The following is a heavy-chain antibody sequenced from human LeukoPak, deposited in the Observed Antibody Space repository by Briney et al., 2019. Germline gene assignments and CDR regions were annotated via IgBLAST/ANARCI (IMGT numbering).Heavy chain of an antibody. D-gene: IGHD2-15*01. Sequence: GGSLRLSCAASGFTFSTYIISWVRQAPGKGLEWVSAISGCGDNIYYTDSVKGRFTVSRDNAKNTLSLQMNSLRAEDTAVYYCASVNVPATPYWGQGTLVTVSS. CDR3: ASVNVPATPY. V-gene: IGHV3-23*01. J-gene: IGHJ4*02. CDR1: GFTFSTYI. CDR2: ISGCGDNI.